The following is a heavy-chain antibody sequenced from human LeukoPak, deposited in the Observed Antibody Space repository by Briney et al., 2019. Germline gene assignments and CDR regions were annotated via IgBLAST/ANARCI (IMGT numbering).Heavy chain of an antibody. V-gene: IGHV3-30*02. CDR1: GFTFISYG. Sequence: GGSLRFSCAASGFTFISYGMHWVRQAPGKVLEWVAFIRYDGSNKYYADSVKGRFTISRDNSKNTLYLQMNSLRAEDTALYYCAKPPPAILALWVYWGQGTLVTVSS. CDR3: AKPPPAILALWVY. CDR2: IRYDGSNK. D-gene: IGHD2-2*01. J-gene: IGHJ4*02.